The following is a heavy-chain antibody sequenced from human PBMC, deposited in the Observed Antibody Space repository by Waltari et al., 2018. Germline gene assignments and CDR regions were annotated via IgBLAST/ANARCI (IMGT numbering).Heavy chain of an antibody. Sequence: EVQLVESGGGLIQPGGSLRLSCAASGFPVSSSHMRWVRQAPGKGLAVGSVLYTSECTYYADSVRGRFTISRDNAKNTLYLQMNSLRAEDTALYYCAREQRTYYFDYWGQGTLVTVSS. V-gene: IGHV3-53*01. J-gene: IGHJ4*02. CDR2: LYTSECT. CDR3: AREQRTYYFDY. CDR1: GFPVSSSH. D-gene: IGHD6-25*01.